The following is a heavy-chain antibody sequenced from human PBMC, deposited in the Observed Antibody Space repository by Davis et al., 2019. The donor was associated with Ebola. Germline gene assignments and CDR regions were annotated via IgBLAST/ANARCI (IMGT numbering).Heavy chain of an antibody. CDR1: GFTFSSYS. CDR2: ISSSSSYI. D-gene: IGHD3-10*01. V-gene: IGHV3-21*01. CDR3: AREGARVLLWSWFDP. J-gene: IGHJ5*02. Sequence: GESLKISCAASGFTFSSYSMNWVRQAPGKGLEWVSSISSSSSYIYYADSVKGRFTISRDNAKNSLYLQMNSLRAEDTAVYYCAREGARVLLWSWFDPWGQGTLVTVSS.